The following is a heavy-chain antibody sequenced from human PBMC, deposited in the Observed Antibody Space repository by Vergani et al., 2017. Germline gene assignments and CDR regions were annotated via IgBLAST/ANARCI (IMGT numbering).Heavy chain of an antibody. V-gene: IGHV3-30*18. D-gene: IGHD1-1*01. J-gene: IGHJ6*03. Sequence: QVQLVESGGGVVQPGRSLRLSCAASGFSFSSYGMHWVRQAPGKGLEWVAVISYDGSNKYYADSVKGRFTISRDNSKNTLYLQMNSLRAEDTAVYYCAKVAXGTTRYYYYDYMDVWGKGTTVTVSS. CDR2: ISYDGSNK. CDR1: GFSFSSYG. CDR3: AKVAXGTTRYYYYDYMDV.